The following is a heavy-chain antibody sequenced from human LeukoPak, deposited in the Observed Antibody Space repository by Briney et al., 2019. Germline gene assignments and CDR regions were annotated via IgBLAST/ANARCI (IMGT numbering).Heavy chain of an antibody. CDR2: ISGSGGST. J-gene: IGHJ6*03. CDR1: GFTFSSYA. Sequence: GGSLRLSCAASGFTFSSYAMSWVRQAPGKGLEWVSAISGSGGSTYYADSVKGRFTISRDNSKNTLYLQMNSLRAEDTAVYYCAKGSNSGWYYYYMDVWGKGTTVTVSS. D-gene: IGHD6-19*01. CDR3: AKGSNSGWYYYYMDV. V-gene: IGHV3-23*01.